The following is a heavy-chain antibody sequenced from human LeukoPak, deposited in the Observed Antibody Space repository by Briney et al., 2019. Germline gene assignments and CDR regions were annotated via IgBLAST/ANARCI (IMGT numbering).Heavy chain of an antibody. CDR1: GGSISSISYH. D-gene: IGHD1-1*01. J-gene: IGHJ6*02. CDR3: ARLETYYYGMDV. Sequence: SETLSLTCTVSGGSISSISYHWGWIPQPPGKGLEWIGTIYDSGSTYYNPSLKIRITIAIYTTKNQFSLKLTSVTDAATAVYYCARLETYYYGMDVWGQGTTVTVSS. CDR2: IYDSGST. V-gene: IGHV4-39*01.